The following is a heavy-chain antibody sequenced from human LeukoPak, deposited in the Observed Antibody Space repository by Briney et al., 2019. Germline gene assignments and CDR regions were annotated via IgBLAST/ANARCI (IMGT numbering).Heavy chain of an antibody. Sequence: SETLSLTCTVSGGSISSSSYYWSWIRQPPGKGLEWIGEINHSGSTNYNPSLKSRVTISVDTSKNQFSLKLSSVTAADTAVYYCATLPYSSGWYEGGYDYWGQGTLVTVSS. J-gene: IGHJ4*02. CDR2: INHSGST. CDR3: ATLPYSSGWYEGGYDY. CDR1: GGSISSSSYY. D-gene: IGHD6-19*01. V-gene: IGHV4-39*07.